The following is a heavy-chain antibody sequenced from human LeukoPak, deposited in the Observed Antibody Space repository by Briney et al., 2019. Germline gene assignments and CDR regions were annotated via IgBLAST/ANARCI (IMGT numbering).Heavy chain of an antibody. CDR2: IYSGGST. V-gene: IGHV3-53*01. CDR1: GFTVSTNY. Sequence: GGSLRLSCAASGFTVSTNYMSWVRQAPGKRLEWVSLIYSGGSTYYSDSVKGRFTISRDNAKNSLSLQMNGLRAEDTAVYYCARARGMDDYGDFRIKWGQGTLVTVSS. D-gene: IGHD4-17*01. J-gene: IGHJ4*02. CDR3: ARARGMDDYGDFRIK.